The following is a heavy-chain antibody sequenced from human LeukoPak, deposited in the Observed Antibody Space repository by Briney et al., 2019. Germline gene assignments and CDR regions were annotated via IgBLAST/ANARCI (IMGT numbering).Heavy chain of an antibody. CDR1: GFTFSSYS. Sequence: GGSLRLSCAASGFTFSSYSMNWVRQAPGKGLEWVSSIGGSSRSIYYAGSVKGRFTISRDNAKDSLVLLMNSLRAEDTAVYYCARVGPWINDYWGQGTLVTVSS. CDR2: IGGSSRSI. D-gene: IGHD2-2*03. CDR3: ARVGPWINDY. V-gene: IGHV3-21*01. J-gene: IGHJ4*02.